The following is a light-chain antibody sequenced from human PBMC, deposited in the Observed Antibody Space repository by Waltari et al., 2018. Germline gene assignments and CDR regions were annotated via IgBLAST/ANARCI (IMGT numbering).Light chain of an antibody. J-gene: IGKJ4*01. CDR3: QQYYSTPPLT. Sequence: DIVMTQSPDSLAVSLGEWATINCKSSQSVLYSSNNKNYLAWYQQKPGQPPRLLIYWASTRESGVPDRFSGSGSETDFTLTIISLQAEDVAVYYCQQYYSTPPLTFGGGTKVEIK. CDR2: WAS. CDR1: QSVLYSSNNKNY. V-gene: IGKV4-1*01.